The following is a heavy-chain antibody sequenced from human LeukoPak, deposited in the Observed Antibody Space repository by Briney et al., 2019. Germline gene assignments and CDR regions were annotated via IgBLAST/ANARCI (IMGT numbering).Heavy chain of an antibody. J-gene: IGHJ6*03. Sequence: SETLSLTCAVYGGSFSGYYWSWIRQPPGKGLEWIGEINHSGSTNYNPSLKSRVTISVDTSKNQFSLKLSSVTAADTAVYYCARGVFCCYSSSYYYYMDVWGKGTTVTVSS. CDR1: GGSFSGYY. D-gene: IGHD2-15*01. V-gene: IGHV4-34*01. CDR3: ARGVFCCYSSSYYYYMDV. CDR2: INHSGST.